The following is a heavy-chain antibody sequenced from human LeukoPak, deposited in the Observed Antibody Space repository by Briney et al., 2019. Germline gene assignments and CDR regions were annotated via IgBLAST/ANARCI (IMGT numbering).Heavy chain of an antibody. D-gene: IGHD3-9*01. Sequence: SETLSLTCAVSGGSISSGGYSWSWIRQPPGKGLEWIGYIYHSGSTYYNPSLKSRVTISVDRSKNQFSLKLSSVTAADTAVYYCARDPYDILTGYGKNWFDPWGQGTLVTVSS. CDR1: GGSISSGGYS. CDR3: ARDPYDILTGYGKNWFDP. V-gene: IGHV4-30-2*01. J-gene: IGHJ5*02. CDR2: IYHSGST.